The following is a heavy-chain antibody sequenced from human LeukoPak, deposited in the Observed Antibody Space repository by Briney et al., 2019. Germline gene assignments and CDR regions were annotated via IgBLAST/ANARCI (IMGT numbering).Heavy chain of an antibody. CDR1: GFIVSSNY. J-gene: IGHJ4*02. Sequence: GGSLRLSCAASGFIVSSNYMSWVRQAPGKGLEWVSAIYSGGSTYYADSVKGRFTISRDNSKNTLYLQMNSLRAEDTAVYYCAPIAIRSGYWGQGTLVTVSS. V-gene: IGHV3-66*01. CDR3: APIAIRSGY. CDR2: IYSGGST. D-gene: IGHD3-9*01.